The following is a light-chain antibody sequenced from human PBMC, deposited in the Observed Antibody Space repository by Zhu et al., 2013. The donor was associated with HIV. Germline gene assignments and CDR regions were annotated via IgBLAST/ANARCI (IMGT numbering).Light chain of an antibody. CDR2: AAS. CDR3: QQANSLPRT. Sequence: IQLTQSPSSLSASVGDRVTVTCRASQDITTSLAWYQQKPGKAPKLLIYAASSLQSGVPSRFSGSGSGTDFTLTISNLQPEDFATYYCQQANSLPRTFGPGTKVDIK. J-gene: IGKJ3*01. V-gene: IGKV1-12*01. CDR1: QDITTS.